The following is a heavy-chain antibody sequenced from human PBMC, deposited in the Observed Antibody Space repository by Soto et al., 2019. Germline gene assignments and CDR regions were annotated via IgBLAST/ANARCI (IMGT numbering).Heavy chain of an antibody. D-gene: IGHD6-13*01. V-gene: IGHV3-48*02. CDR2: ISSSGSTI. CDR1: GFTFSTYS. CDR3: ARGSSWSDY. Sequence: GGSLRLSCSASGFTFSTYSMNWVRQAPGKGLEWVSYISSSGSTIYYAGSVRGRFTISRDNAKNSLYLQMNSLRDEDTAVYYCARGSSWSDYWGQGALVTVSS. J-gene: IGHJ4*02.